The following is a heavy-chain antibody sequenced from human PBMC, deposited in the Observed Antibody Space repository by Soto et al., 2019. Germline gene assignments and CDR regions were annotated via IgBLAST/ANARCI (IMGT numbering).Heavy chain of an antibody. J-gene: IGHJ4*02. CDR1: GFDFSNTW. CDR3: AKDWYHTIDS. CDR2: INSDGSSI. V-gene: IGHV3-74*01. D-gene: IGHD1-20*01. Sequence: QSGGSLRLSCATSGFDFSNTWIHWVRQVPGQGLVWVSRINSDGSSIIYADSVKGRFTLSRDNAKNTVHLQRSGLRVEDTAVYYCAKDWYHTIDSWGQGIPVTVSS.